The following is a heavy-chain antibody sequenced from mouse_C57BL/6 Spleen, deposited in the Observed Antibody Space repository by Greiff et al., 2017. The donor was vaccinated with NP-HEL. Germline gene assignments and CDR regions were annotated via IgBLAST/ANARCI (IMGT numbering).Heavy chain of an antibody. D-gene: IGHD1-1*01. CDR1: GFTFSSYA. Sequence: EVQRVESGGGLVKPGGSLKLSCAASGFTFSSYAMSWVRQTPEKRLEWVATISDGGSYTYYPDNVKGRFTISRDNAKNNLYLQMSHLKSEDTAMYYCARDLDGSSWFDVWGTGTTVTVSS. V-gene: IGHV5-4*01. CDR2: ISDGGSYT. CDR3: ARDLDGSSWFDV. J-gene: IGHJ1*03.